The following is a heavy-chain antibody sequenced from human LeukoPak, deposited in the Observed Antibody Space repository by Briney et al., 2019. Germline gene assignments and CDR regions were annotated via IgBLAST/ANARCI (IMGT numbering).Heavy chain of an antibody. CDR1: GFIPSTYS. CDR2: ISGNSVTR. J-gene: IGHJ6*02. D-gene: IGHD3-10*01. Sequence: PGGSLRLSCAASGFIPSTYSMNWVRQAPGKGLEWVSQISGNSVTRYYADSVKGRFTISRDNVKNSLYLQMNSLRDEDTAVYYCARYFGDPQGMDVWGQGTTVTVSS. V-gene: IGHV3-48*02. CDR3: ARYFGDPQGMDV.